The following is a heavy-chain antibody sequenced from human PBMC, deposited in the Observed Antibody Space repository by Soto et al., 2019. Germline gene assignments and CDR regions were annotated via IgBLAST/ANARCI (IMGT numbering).Heavy chain of an antibody. V-gene: IGHV4-59*01. CDR1: GGSISSYY. J-gene: IGHJ4*02. CDR2: IYYSGST. Sequence: SETLSLTCTVSGGSISSYYWSWIRQPPGKGLEWIGYIYYSGSTNYNPSLKSRVTISVDTSKNQFSLKLSSVAAADTAVYYCARTRIIAAAGIRFFDYWGQGTLVTVSS. CDR3: ARTRIIAAAGIRFFDY. D-gene: IGHD6-13*01.